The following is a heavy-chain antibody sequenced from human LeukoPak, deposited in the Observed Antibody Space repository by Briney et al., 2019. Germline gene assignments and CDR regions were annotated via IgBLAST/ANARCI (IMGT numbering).Heavy chain of an antibody. CDR1: GFTFSSYS. CDR3: AKDRGGGGNGFRFDP. D-gene: IGHD3-16*01. CDR2: ISSSSSYI. V-gene: IGHV3-21*04. Sequence: GGSLRLSCAASGFTFSSYSMNWVRQAPGKGLEWVSSISSSSSYIYYADSVKGRFTISRDNAKNSLYLQMNSLRVEDTAVYYCAKDRGGGGNGFRFDPWGQGTLVTVSS. J-gene: IGHJ5*02.